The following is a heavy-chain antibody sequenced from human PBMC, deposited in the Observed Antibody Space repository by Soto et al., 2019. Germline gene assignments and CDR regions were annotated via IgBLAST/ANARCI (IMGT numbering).Heavy chain of an antibody. CDR2: VSASGRSR. Sequence: GGSLRLSCVGSGIEFSNYAMSWVRQAPGKGLEWVSIVSASGRSRYHADSVKGRFTISRDNSKNTLYLHMTNLRAEDTAVYYCAKDGNWLDVYYDVWGKGTTVTGSS. CDR1: GIEFSNYA. J-gene: IGHJ6*04. CDR3: AKDGNWLDVYYDV. V-gene: IGHV3-23*01. D-gene: IGHD6-19*01.